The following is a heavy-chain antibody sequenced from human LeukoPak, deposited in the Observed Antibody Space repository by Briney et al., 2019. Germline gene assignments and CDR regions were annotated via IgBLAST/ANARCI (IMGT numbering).Heavy chain of an antibody. D-gene: IGHD3-10*01. J-gene: IGHJ5*02. CDR2: TYYRSKWYN. CDR3: ARHERSSITMVRGVKPKKWFDP. Sequence: SQTLSLTCAISGDSVSSNSAAWNWIRQSPSRGLEWLGRTYYRSKWYNDYAVSVKSRITINPDTSKNRFSLKLSSVTAADTAVYYCARHERSSITMVRGVKPKKWFDPWGQGTLVTVSS. CDR1: GDSVSSNSAA. V-gene: IGHV6-1*01.